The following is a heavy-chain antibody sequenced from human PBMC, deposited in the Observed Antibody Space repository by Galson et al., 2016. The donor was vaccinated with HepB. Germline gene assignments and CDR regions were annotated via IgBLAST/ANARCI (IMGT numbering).Heavy chain of an antibody. D-gene: IGHD6-13*01. CDR1: GGSISNYY. V-gene: IGHV4-59*01. CDR3: ARVSAAGGTRLFDY. CDR2: IYSSGST. Sequence: SETLSLTCTVSGGSISNYYWTWIRQPPGKGLEWIGFIYSSGSTNYNPSLKSRVTIAIDTSTNQYSLKLSSVTAADTAVYYCARVSAAGGTRLFDYWGQGTLVTVSS. J-gene: IGHJ4*02.